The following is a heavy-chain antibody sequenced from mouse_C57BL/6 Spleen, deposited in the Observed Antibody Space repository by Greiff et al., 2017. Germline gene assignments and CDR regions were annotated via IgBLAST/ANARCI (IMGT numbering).Heavy chain of an antibody. CDR3: ARSPGSNYFDY. Sequence: QVQLQQSGAELARPGASVKLSCKASGYTFTSYGMSWVQQRTGQGLEWIGEIYPRSGNTYYTEKFTGKATLTADKSSSTAYMELRSLTSEDSAVYGCARSPGSNYFDYWGQGTTRTVSA. CDR1: GYTFTSYG. D-gene: IGHD1-1*01. CDR2: IYPRSGNT. J-gene: IGHJ2*01. V-gene: IGHV1-81*01.